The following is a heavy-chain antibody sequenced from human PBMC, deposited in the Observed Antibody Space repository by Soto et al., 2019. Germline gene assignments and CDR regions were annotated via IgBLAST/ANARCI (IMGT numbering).Heavy chain of an antibody. CDR3: AGGRQQLAIDY. V-gene: IGHV4-34*01. CDR1: GGSFSGYY. J-gene: IGHJ4*02. CDR2: INHSGST. D-gene: IGHD6-13*01. Sequence: PSETLSLTCAVYGGSFSGYYWSWIRQPPGKGLEWIGEINHSGSTNYNPSLKSRVTISVDTSKNQFSLKLSSVTAADTAVYYCAGGRQQLAIDYWGQGTLVTVSS.